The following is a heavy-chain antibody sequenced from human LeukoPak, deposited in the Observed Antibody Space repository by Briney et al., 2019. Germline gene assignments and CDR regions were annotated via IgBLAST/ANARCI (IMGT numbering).Heavy chain of an antibody. Sequence: ASVKVSCKASGYTFTTYGVSWVRQAPGQGLEWMGWINTYNANTNYAQRLQGRVTLTTDTSTSTAYMDLRSLRSDDTAVYYCARVYTQRLVHDLEYWGQGTLVTVSS. CDR2: INTYNANT. V-gene: IGHV1-18*04. CDR3: ARVYTQRLVHDLEY. J-gene: IGHJ4*02. D-gene: IGHD6-19*01. CDR1: GYTFTTYG.